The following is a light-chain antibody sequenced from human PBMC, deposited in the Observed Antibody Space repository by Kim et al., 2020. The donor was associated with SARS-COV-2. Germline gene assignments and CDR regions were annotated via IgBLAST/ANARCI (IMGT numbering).Light chain of an antibody. CDR3: LLYYSGVRV. V-gene: IGLV7-46*01. CDR2: DIT. Sequence: PGGTVTLTWGSSTGAVTSGHLPYWFQHKPGQAPSTLIYDITQRHSWTPARFSGSLLGDKAALTLSGAQPEDEADYYCLLYYSGVRVFGGGTQLTVL. J-gene: IGLJ2*01. CDR1: TGAVTSGHL.